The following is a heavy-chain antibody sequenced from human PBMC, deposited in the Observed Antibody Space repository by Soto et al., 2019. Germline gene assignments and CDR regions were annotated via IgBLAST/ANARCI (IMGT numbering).Heavy chain of an antibody. J-gene: IGHJ4*02. D-gene: IGHD3-16*01. CDR1: GASISRYY. V-gene: IGHV4-59*01. CDR3: ARLWGWSVDL. Sequence: SEALSLSCTVSGASISRYYWSWIRQSPGKGLEWIGYLYNTGSTIYKPSLKSRVTISVDTSKNQFSLKMNSVTAADTAVYYCARLWGWSVDLWGQGTLVT. CDR2: LYNTGST.